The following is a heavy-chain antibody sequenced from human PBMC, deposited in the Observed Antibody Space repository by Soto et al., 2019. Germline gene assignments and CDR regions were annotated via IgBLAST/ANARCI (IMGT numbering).Heavy chain of an antibody. CDR2: INPNSGGT. D-gene: IGHD1-7*01. CDR1: GFTFTGYY. J-gene: IGHJ6*02. CDR3: ARGLTGLELPYYYYGMDV. Sequence: ASVKVSCKASGFTFTGYYMHWVRQAPGQGLEWMGWINPNSGGTNYAQKFQGRVTMTRDTSISTAYMELSRLRSDDTAVYYCARGLTGLELPYYYYGMDVWGQGTTVTVSS. V-gene: IGHV1-2*02.